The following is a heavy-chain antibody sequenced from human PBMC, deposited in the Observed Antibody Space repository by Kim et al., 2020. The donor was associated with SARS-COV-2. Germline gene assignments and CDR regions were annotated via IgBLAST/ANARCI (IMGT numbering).Heavy chain of an antibody. CDR1: GFTFDDYA. Sequence: GGSLRLSCAASGFTFDDYAMHWVRQAPGKGLEWVSLISGDGGSTYYADSVKGRFTISRDNSKNSLYLQMNSLRTEDTALYYCAKDTRGYSYGSSAFDIWGQGTMVTVSS. J-gene: IGHJ3*02. CDR3: AKDTRGYSYGSSAFDI. D-gene: IGHD5-18*01. CDR2: ISGDGGST. V-gene: IGHV3-43*02.